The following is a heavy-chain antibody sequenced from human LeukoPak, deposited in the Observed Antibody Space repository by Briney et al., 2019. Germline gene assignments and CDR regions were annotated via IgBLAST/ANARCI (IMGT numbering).Heavy chain of an antibody. CDR1: GFTFSSHG. Sequence: GGSLRLSCAASGFTFSSHGMHWVRQAPGKGLEWVAVIWYDGSNKYYADSVKGRFTISRDNSKNTLYLQMNSLRAEDTAVYYCARAPYYDSSGYFAVDYFDYWGQGTLVTVSS. V-gene: IGHV3-33*08. CDR3: ARAPYYDSSGYFAVDYFDY. D-gene: IGHD3-22*01. J-gene: IGHJ4*02. CDR2: IWYDGSNK.